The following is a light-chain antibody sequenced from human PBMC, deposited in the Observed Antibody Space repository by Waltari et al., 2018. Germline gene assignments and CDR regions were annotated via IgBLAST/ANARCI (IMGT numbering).Light chain of an antibody. Sequence: QSALTQPAPVSGSPGQSITIPCAGTSSYVGAYYYVSWYQQYPGRAPKLLIYDVSKWPSGVSNRFSGSKSGNTASLTISGLQAEDEADYFCSSYANTFHYVFGTGTKVTVL. CDR1: SSYVGAYYY. J-gene: IGLJ1*01. V-gene: IGLV2-14*03. CDR2: DVS. CDR3: SSYANTFHYV.